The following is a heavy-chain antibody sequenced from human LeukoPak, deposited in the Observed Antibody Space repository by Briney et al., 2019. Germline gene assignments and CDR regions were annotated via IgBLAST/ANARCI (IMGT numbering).Heavy chain of an antibody. CDR2: IKQDGSAK. Sequence: GGSLRLSCAASGFTFNSYWMTWVRQAPGKGLEWVANIKQDGSAKYYVDSVKGRFTISRDNTKNSLSLQMNSQRAEDSAVYYCARDEGGSYSFDYWGQGTLVTVSS. D-gene: IGHD1-26*01. CDR1: GFTFNSYW. V-gene: IGHV3-7*01. CDR3: ARDEGGSYSFDY. J-gene: IGHJ4*02.